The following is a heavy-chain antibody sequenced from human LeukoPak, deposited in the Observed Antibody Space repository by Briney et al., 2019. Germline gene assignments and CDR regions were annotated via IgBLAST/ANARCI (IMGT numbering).Heavy chain of an antibody. CDR1: GGSINSYY. CDR2: IHYSGGT. D-gene: IGHD3-10*01. V-gene: IGHV4-59*12. CDR3: ARLSVEYYGSGSYSFDY. Sequence: PSETLSLTCTVSGGSINSYYWSWIRQPPGKGLEWIGYIHYSGGTSYNPSLKSQVTISVDTSKTQFSLKLSSVTAADTAVYYCARLSVEYYGSGSYSFDYWGQGTLVTVSS. J-gene: IGHJ4*02.